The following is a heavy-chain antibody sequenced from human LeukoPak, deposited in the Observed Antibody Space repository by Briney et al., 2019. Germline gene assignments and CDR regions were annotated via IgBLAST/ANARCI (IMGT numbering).Heavy chain of an antibody. V-gene: IGHV1-69*04. CDR2: IIPILGIA. D-gene: IGHD6-19*01. CDR1: GGTFSSYA. J-gene: IGHJ4*02. Sequence: SVKVSCKASGGTFSSYAISWVRQAPGQGLEWMGRIIPILGIANYAQKFQGRVTITADKSTSTAYMELSSLRSEDTAVYYCARETVATYVAGTSDYRGQGTLVTVSS. CDR3: ARETVATYVAGTSDY.